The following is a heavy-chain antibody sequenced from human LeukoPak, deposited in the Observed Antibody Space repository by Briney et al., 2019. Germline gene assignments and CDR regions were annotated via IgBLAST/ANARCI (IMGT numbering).Heavy chain of an antibody. CDR2: ISGSGGST. V-gene: IGHV3-23*01. CDR3: AKQRSEVPVAASNY. J-gene: IGHJ4*02. Sequence: GGSLRLSCAASGFTFSTSAMSWVRQAPGRGLEWVSGISGSGGSTYYVDSVKGRFTISRDNAKSTLYLHMNSLRAADTARYYCAKQRSEVPVAASNYWGQGTLVSVSS. CDR1: GFTFSTSA. D-gene: IGHD1-14*01.